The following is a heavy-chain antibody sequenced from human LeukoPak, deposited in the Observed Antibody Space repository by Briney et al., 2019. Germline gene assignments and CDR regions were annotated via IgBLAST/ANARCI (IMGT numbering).Heavy chain of an antibody. D-gene: IGHD3-16*01. Sequence: GGSLRLSCAASGFTFRTYGMHWVRQAPGKGLEWVTFIRYDGSDKFYADSVRGRFTISRDNSKNPLFLQLNSLRVEATAVYYCAKRADYYASSRALYDAFDLWGQGTMVTVSS. CDR3: AKRADYYASSRALYDAFDL. CDR1: GFTFRTYG. CDR2: IRYDGSDK. J-gene: IGHJ3*01. V-gene: IGHV3-30*02.